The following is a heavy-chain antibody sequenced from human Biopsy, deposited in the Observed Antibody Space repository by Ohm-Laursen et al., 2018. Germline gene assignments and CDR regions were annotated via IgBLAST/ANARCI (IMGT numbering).Heavy chain of an antibody. CDR1: GDSVSSNRAA. J-gene: IGHJ4*02. Sequence: QTLSLTCALSGDSVSSNRAAWNWLRQSPSRGLEWLGRTFYRAKWYTDFAVSVKSRITLTPDPSTNQFSLQLNSVTPDDTAVYYCARSGSDSLNYYFDFWGQGTLVTVSS. CDR3: ARSGSDSLNYYFDF. V-gene: IGHV6-1*01. D-gene: IGHD2-21*02. CDR2: TFYRAKWYT.